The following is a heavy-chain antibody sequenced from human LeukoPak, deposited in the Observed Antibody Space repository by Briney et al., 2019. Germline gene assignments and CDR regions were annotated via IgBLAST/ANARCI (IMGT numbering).Heavy chain of an antibody. V-gene: IGHV1-2*06. D-gene: IGHD5-18*01. CDR2: INPNSGDT. CDR1: GYTLTVYY. J-gene: IGHJ4*01. Sequence: ASVKVSCKASGYTLTVYYIHWVRQAPGQGLEWMGRINPNSGDTNFAQKFQGRVTMTRDTSISTAYMDLSGLRPDDTAVYYCAREGSGYTYGRGSYFDYWGHGILVTVSS. CDR3: AREGSGYTYGRGSYFDY.